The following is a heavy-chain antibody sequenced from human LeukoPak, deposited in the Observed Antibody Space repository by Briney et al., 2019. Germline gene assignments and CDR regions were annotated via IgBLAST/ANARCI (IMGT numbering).Heavy chain of an antibody. CDR2: IYPGDSDA. V-gene: IGHV5-51*01. D-gene: IGHD1-26*01. J-gene: IGHJ4*02. CDR3: ARKWELPDY. CDR1: GYSFTTYW. Sequence: GESLKISCRGSGYSFTTYWIGWVRQMPGKGLEWMGIIYPGDSDARYSPSFQGQVTMSADKSINTAYLQWSSLKASDAAMYYCARKWELPDYWGQGTLVTVSS.